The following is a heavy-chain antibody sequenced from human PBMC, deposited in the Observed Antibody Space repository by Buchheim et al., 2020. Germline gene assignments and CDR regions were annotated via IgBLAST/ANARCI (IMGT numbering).Heavy chain of an antibody. V-gene: IGHV3-11*06. CDR2: ISRSSSYT. CDR1: GFTFSDYY. D-gene: IGHD2-21*02. J-gene: IGHJ4*02. CDR3: ASDVYCGGDCHAG. Sequence: QVQLVESGGGLVKPGGSLRLSCAASGFTFSDYYMSWIRQAPGKGLEWVSYISRSSSYTNYADSVKGRFTISRDNAKNSPYLQRNSLRAEDTAVYYCASDVYCGGDCHAGWGQGTL.